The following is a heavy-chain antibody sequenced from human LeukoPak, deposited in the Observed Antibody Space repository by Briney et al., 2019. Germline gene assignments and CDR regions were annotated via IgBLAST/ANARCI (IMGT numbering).Heavy chain of an antibody. CDR2: INGGSAGST. CDR1: GLSFIIYA. CDR3: VGVRYNYGLSAY. Sequence: PGGSLRLSCVASGLSFIIYAMTWVRQAPGTRLEWVSSINGGSAGSTSYADPVRGRSTISRDNSKNTLYLQVNNLRADDTAIYYCVGVRYNYGLSAYWGQGTLVIVSS. D-gene: IGHD5-24*01. J-gene: IGHJ4*02. V-gene: IGHV3-23*01.